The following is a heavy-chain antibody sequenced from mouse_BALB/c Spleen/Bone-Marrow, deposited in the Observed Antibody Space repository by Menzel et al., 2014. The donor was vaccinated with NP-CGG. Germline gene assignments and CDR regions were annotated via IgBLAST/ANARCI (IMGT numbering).Heavy chain of an antibody. CDR2: IDPSDSYT. CDR3: TRSRDYGNWFAY. D-gene: IGHD2-1*01. V-gene: IGHV1S127*01. CDR1: GYTFTSYW. J-gene: IGHJ3*01. Sequence: ESGAELGKPGASVKMSCKASGYTFTSYWMHWVKQRPGQGLEWIGVIDPSDSYTSYNQKFKGKATLTVDTSSSTAYMQLSSLTSEDSAVYYCTRSRDYGNWFAYWGQGTLVTVSA.